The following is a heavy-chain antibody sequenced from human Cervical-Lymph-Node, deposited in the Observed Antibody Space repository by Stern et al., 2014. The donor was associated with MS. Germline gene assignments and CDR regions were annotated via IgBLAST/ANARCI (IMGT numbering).Heavy chain of an antibody. D-gene: IGHD1-1*01. CDR3: ANGGTTWN. Sequence: EVQLVESGGGEVQSVGSLRLSCVASDLAFRRYWMNLVRQAPGTGLQWVANINQAGSEKYYVDSVKGRFTISRDNAKKSLYLQMNNLRSEDTAVYYCANGGTTWNWGQGTLVTVSS. CDR2: INQAGSEK. J-gene: IGHJ4*02. CDR1: DLAFRRYW. V-gene: IGHV3-7*03.